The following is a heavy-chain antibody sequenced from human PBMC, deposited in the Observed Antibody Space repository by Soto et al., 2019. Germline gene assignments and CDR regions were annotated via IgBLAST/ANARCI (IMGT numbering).Heavy chain of an antibody. CDR1: GYTFTGYY. V-gene: IGHV1-2*04. D-gene: IGHD6-19*01. CDR2: INPNSGGT. J-gene: IGHJ6*02. Sequence: ASVKVSCKASGYTFTGYYMHWVRQAPGQGLEWMGWINPNSGGTNYAQKFQGWATMTRDTSISTAYMELSRLRSDDTAVYYCARDQGGSSGPKGGYYGMDVWGQGTTVTVSS. CDR3: ARDQGGSSGPKGGYYGMDV.